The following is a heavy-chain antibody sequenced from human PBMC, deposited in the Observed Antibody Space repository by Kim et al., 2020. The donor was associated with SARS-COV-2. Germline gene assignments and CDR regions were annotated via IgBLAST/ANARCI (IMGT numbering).Heavy chain of an antibody. J-gene: IGHJ5*02. D-gene: IGHD6-25*01. CDR2: SN. V-gene: IGHV3-23*01. CDR3: AKSAADSFDP. Sequence: SNDDADSVKRRFTSSRDNSKNTLYLKRKSLRAEDTAVYYCAKSAADSFDPWGQGTLGTVSS.